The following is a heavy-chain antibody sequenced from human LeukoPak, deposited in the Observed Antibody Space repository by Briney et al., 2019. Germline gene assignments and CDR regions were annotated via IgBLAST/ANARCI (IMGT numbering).Heavy chain of an antibody. CDR3: TRALGSDY. CDR2: INPNSGGT. V-gene: IGHV1-2*02. J-gene: IGHJ4*02. D-gene: IGHD1-26*01. Sequence: GASVKVSCKASGYTFTGYYMHWVRQAPGQGLEWMGWINPNSGGTNYAPKFQGRVTMTRDTSISTAYMELSSLRSDDTAMYYCTRALGSDYWGQGTLVTVSS. CDR1: GYTFTGYY.